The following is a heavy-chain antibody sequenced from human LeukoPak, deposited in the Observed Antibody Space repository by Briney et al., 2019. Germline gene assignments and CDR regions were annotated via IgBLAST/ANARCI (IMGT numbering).Heavy chain of an antibody. Sequence: GGALTLSCAASGFTFSSYAMSWVRQAPGKGLEWVSAISGSCGSTYYADSVKGRFTISRDNSKNTLYLQMNSLRAEDTAVYYCAKDLRHGSIFGVVTKYYYGMDVWGQGTTVTVSS. CDR2: ISGSCGST. V-gene: IGHV3-23*01. CDR3: AKDLRHGSIFGVVTKYYYGMDV. J-gene: IGHJ6*02. CDR1: GFTFSSYA. D-gene: IGHD3-3*01.